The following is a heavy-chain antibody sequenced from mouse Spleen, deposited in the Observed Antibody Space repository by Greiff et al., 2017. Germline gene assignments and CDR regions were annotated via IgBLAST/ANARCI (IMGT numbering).Heavy chain of an antibody. Sequence: QVQLQQSGAELARPGASVKMSCKASGYTFTSYTMHWVKQRPGQGLEWIGYINPSSGYTKYNQKFKDKATLTADKSSSTAYMQLSSLTSEDSAVYYCARGTITTVVATDYAMDYWGQGTSVTVSS. CDR1: GYTFTSYT. CDR2: INPSSGYT. V-gene: IGHV1-4*01. D-gene: IGHD1-1*01. J-gene: IGHJ4*01. CDR3: ARGTITTVVATDYAMDY.